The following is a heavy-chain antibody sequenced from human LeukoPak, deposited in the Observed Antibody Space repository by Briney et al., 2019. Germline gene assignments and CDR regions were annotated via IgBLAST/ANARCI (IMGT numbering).Heavy chain of an antibody. CDR3: AKERRSGWYALSFDY. CDR1: GFTFSSYA. Sequence: GGSLRLSCAASGFTFSSYAMGWVRQAPGKGLEWVSAISGSGGSTYYADSVKGRFTISRDNSKNTLYLQMNSLRAEDTAVYYCAKERRSGWYALSFDYWGQGTLVTVSS. J-gene: IGHJ4*02. D-gene: IGHD6-19*01. V-gene: IGHV3-23*01. CDR2: ISGSGGST.